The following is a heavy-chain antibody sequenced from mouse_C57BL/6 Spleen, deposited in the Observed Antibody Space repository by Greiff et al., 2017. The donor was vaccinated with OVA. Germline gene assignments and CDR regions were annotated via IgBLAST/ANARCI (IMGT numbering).Heavy chain of an antibody. V-gene: IGHV1-81*01. CDR3: ARRDYYGRDFDV. CDR2: IYPRSGNT. Sequence: QVQLQQSGAELARPGASVKLSCKASGYTFTSYGISWVKQRTGQGLEWIGEIYPRSGNTYYNEKFKGKATLTADKSSSTAYMELRSLTSEDSAVYFCARRDYYGRDFDVWGTGTTVTVSS. J-gene: IGHJ1*03. CDR1: GYTFTSYG. D-gene: IGHD1-1*01.